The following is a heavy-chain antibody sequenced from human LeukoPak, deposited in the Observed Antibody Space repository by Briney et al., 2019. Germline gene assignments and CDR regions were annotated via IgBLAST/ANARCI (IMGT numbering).Heavy chain of an antibody. V-gene: IGHV3-23*01. CDR2: IKESGDIT. D-gene: IGHD2-15*01. J-gene: IGHJ4*02. Sequence: PGGSLRLSCAASGFTFSSYSMCWVRQAPGKGPEWVSGIKESGDITYYADSVKGRFTIPRDNSKNTSYLQMNSLRAEDTAKYYCAKYCSGATCSGYWGQGTLVTVSS. CDR1: GFTFSSYS. CDR3: AKYCSGATCSGY.